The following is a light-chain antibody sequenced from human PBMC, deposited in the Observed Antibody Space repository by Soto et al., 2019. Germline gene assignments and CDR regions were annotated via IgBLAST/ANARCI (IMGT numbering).Light chain of an antibody. J-gene: IGLJ1*01. CDR3: TSYAGGNNV. V-gene: IGLV2-8*01. Sequence: QSVLTQPPSASGSPGQSVTISCTGTSSDVGGYDYVSWYQQYPGKVPKLMIYEVNKRPSGAPDRFSGSKSGNTASLTVSGLQAEDEADYYCTSYAGGNNVFGTGTKLTVL. CDR1: SSDVGGYDY. CDR2: EVN.